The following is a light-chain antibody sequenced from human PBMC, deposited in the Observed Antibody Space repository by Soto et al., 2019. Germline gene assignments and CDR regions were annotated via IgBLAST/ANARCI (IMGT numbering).Light chain of an antibody. CDR1: QSVSSY. CDR2: DAS. V-gene: IGKV3-11*01. CDR3: QQRSNWLT. J-gene: IGKJ4*01. Sequence: EIVMTQSPATLSVSLGERGTLSCRASQSVSSYLAWYQQKPDQAPRLLIYDASNRATGTPARFSGSGSGTVFTLTISSLEPEDFAVYYCQQRSNWLTFGGGTKV.